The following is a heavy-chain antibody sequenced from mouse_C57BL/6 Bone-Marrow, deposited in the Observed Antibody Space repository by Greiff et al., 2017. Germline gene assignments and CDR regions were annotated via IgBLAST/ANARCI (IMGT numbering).Heavy chain of an antibody. CDR2: INPYNGGT. J-gene: IGHJ3*01. CDR1: GYTFTDYY. V-gene: IGHV1-19*01. D-gene: IGHD1-1*01. Sequence: VQLQQSGPVLVKPGASVKMSCKASGYTFTDYYMNWVKQSHGKSLEWIGVINPYNGGTSYNQKFKGKATLTVDKSSSTAYMELNSLTSEDSAVYYCARDYYGSSPAYWGQGTLVTVSA. CDR3: ARDYYGSSPAY.